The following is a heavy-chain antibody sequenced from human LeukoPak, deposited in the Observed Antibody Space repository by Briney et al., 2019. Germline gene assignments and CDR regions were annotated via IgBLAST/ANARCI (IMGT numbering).Heavy chain of an antibody. J-gene: IGHJ4*02. D-gene: IGHD6-19*01. V-gene: IGHV4-4*02. Sequence: TSGTLSLTCAVSGGSISSSNWWSWVRQPPGKGLEWIGEIYHSGSTNYNPSLKSRVTISVDKSKNQFSLKLSSVTAADTAVYYCARDGAGYTSGWDYWGQGTLVTVSS. CDR3: ARDGAGYTSGWDY. CDR2: IYHSGST. CDR1: GGSISSSNW.